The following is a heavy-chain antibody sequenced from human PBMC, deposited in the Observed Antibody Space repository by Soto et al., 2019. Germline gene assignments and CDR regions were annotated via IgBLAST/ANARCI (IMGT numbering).Heavy chain of an antibody. CDR3: ARHGYYGSGSRGLCDY. D-gene: IGHD3-10*01. V-gene: IGHV4-39*01. Sequence: LSLTCTVSGGSISSSSYYWGWIRQPPGKGLEWIGSIYYSGSTYYNPSLKSRVTISVDTSKNQFSLKLSSVTAADTAVYYCARHGYYGSGSRGLCDYWGQGTLVTVSS. CDR1: GGSISSSSYY. CDR2: IYYSGST. J-gene: IGHJ4*02.